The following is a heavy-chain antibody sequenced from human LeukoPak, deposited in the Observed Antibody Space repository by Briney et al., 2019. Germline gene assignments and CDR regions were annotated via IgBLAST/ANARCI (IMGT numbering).Heavy chain of an antibody. CDR3: ARDDPKGTFPFDY. D-gene: IGHD2/OR15-2a*01. CDR1: GGSISSYY. J-gene: IGHJ4*02. CDR2: IYYSGST. V-gene: IGHV4-59*01. Sequence: SETLSLTCTVSGGSISSYYWSWIRQPPGKGLEWIGYIYYSGSTNYNPSLKSRVTISVDTSKNQFSLKLSSVTAADTAVYYCARDDPKGTFPFDYWGQGTLVTGSS.